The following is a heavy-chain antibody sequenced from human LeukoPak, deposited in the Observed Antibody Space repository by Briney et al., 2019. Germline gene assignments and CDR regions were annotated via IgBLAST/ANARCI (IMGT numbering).Heavy chain of an antibody. CDR1: GYTFTGYY. D-gene: IGHD3-9*01. CDR2: INPNSGGT. Sequence: GASVKVSCTASGYTFTGYYMHWVRQAPGQGLEWMGWINPNSGGTNYAQKFQGRVTMTRDTSISTAYMELSSLRSDDTAVYYCARVHYDILTGYYYYYGMDVWGQGTTVTVSS. J-gene: IGHJ6*02. CDR3: ARVHYDILTGYYYYYGMDV. V-gene: IGHV1-2*02.